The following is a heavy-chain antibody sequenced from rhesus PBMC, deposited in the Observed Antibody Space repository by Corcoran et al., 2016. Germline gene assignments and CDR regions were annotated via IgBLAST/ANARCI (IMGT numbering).Heavy chain of an antibody. V-gene: IGHV4-169*02. Sequence: QLQLQESGPGLVKPSETLSVTCAVSGGSISSRFWNWIRQAPGKGLEWIGYIYGSGSSTNYNTSLKSRFTLSVDTAKNQVSLNLTSVTAADTAVYYCASTRYNYVSDFHYWGHGVLVTVSS. CDR2: IYGSGSST. CDR1: GGSISSRF. D-gene: IGHD1-26*01. CDR3: ASTRYNYVSDFHY. J-gene: IGHJ4*01.